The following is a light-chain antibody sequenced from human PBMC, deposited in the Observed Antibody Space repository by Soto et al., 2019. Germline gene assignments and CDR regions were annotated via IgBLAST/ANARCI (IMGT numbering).Light chain of an antibody. CDR2: AAS. CDR1: QSISTY. CDR3: QRSYSTFRT. Sequence: DIQMTQSPSALSASVGDRVTITCRASQSISTYLNWYQQKPGNAPKLLIYAASSLQSGVPSSFSGCGSGTDFTLTISSLQPEDFATYYCQRSYSTFRTFGQGTKVEIK. J-gene: IGKJ1*01. V-gene: IGKV1-39*01.